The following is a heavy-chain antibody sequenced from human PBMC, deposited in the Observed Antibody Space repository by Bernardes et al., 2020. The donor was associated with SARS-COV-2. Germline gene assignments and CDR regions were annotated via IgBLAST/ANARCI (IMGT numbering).Heavy chain of an antibody. V-gene: IGHV4-31*03. D-gene: IGHD1-26*01. CDR2: IYYSGST. CDR1: GGSISSGGYY. Sequence: SETLSLTCTVSGGSISSGGYYWSWIRQHPGKGPEWIGYIYYSGSTYYNPSLKSRVTISVDTSKNQFSLKLSSVTAADTAVYYCARYSAWGAFDIWGQGTMVTVSS. CDR3: ARYSAWGAFDI. J-gene: IGHJ3*02.